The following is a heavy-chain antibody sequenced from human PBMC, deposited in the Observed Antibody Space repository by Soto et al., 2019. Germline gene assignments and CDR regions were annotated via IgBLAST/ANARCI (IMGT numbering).Heavy chain of an antibody. Sequence: EVQLVESGGGLVQPGRSLRLSCAASGFIFDDYAMHWVRQAPGKGLEWVSGISWNSGSIGYADSVKGRFTISRDNGKHSLYLQLNSRRADGTSLYYCARDHMWGGDSTSYYFESWGQGTLVRVSS. CDR3: ARDHMWGGDSTSYYFES. D-gene: IGHD6-6*01. V-gene: IGHV3-9*01. CDR1: GFIFDDYA. J-gene: IGHJ4*02. CDR2: ISWNSGSI.